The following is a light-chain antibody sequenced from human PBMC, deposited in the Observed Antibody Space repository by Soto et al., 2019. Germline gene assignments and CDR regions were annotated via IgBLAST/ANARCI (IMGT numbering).Light chain of an antibody. CDR3: SSYRSGGTYV. J-gene: IGLJ1*01. V-gene: IGLV2-14*01. Sequence: QSALTQPASVSGSPGQSITISCTGTSSDVGVHEYVSWYQQNPGKAPKLLIFEVRDRPSGVSSRFSGSKSGNTASLTISGLQAEDEADYFCSSYRSGGTYVFGTGTKLTVL. CDR2: EVR. CDR1: SSDVGVHEY.